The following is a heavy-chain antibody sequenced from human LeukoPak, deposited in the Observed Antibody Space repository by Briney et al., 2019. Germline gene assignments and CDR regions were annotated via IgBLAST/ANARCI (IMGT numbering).Heavy chain of an antibody. V-gene: IGHV4-34*01. CDR3: ARAMVRGSFDY. CDR2: INHSGST. CDR1: GGSISSYY. D-gene: IGHD3-10*01. J-gene: IGHJ4*02. Sequence: KPSETLSLTCTVSGGSISSYYWSWILQPPGKGLEWIGEINHSGSTNYNPSLKSRVTISVDTSKNQFSLKLSSVTAADTAVYYCARAMVRGSFDYWGQGTLVTVSS.